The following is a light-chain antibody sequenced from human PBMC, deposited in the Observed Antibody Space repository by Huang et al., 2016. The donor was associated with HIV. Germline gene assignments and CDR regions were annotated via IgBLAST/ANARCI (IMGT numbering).Light chain of an antibody. CDR1: QDISNY. V-gene: IGKV1-33*01. CDR2: DAS. CDR3: QQYNNLPT. J-gene: IGKJ3*01. Sequence: DIQMTQSPSSLSASVGDRVTITCQASQDISNYLNWYQQKPGKAPKVLIYDASKLETGVPSRVSGSGSGTDFTLTISSLQPEDIATYYCQQYNNLPTFGPGTKVHIK.